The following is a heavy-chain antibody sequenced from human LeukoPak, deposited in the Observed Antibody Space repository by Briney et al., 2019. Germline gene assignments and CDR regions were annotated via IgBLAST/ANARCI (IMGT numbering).Heavy chain of an antibody. J-gene: IGHJ4*02. V-gene: IGHV3-30*03. CDR1: GFTFSNYG. CDR2: ISYDGTNK. D-gene: IGHD6-13*01. Sequence: GGSLRLSCAGPGFTFSNYGMHWVRQAPGKGPEWVAVISYDGTNKYYADSVKGRFTISRDNSKNTVYLQMNSLRAEDTAVYYCAGAPTAAAGPFDYWGQGTLVTVSS. CDR3: AGAPTAAAGPFDY.